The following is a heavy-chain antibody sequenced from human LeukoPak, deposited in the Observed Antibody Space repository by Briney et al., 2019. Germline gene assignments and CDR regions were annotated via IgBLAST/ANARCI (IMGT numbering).Heavy chain of an antibody. CDR1: GVSISSYY. V-gene: IGHV4-59*01. CDR3: ARRVDTAMDENAFDI. Sequence: PSETLSLTCTVSGVSISSYYWSWIRQPPGKGLEWIGYIYYSGSTNYNPSLRSRVTISVDTSKNQFSLKLSSVTAADTAVYYCARRVDTAMDENAFDIWGQGTMVTVSS. D-gene: IGHD5-18*01. J-gene: IGHJ3*02. CDR2: IYYSGST.